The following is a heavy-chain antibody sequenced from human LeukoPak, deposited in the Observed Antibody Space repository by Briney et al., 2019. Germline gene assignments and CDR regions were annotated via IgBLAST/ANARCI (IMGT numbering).Heavy chain of an antibody. D-gene: IGHD5-18*01. CDR1: GYSFTSYW. J-gene: IGHJ4*02. CDR3: ASGASWDTAMVHSDY. Sequence: GESLKISCKGSGYSFTSYWIGWVRQMPGKGLEWMGIIYPGDSDTRYSPSFQGQVTISADKSISTAYLQWSSLKASDTAMYYCASGASWDTAMVHSDYWGQGTLVTVSS. CDR2: IYPGDSDT. V-gene: IGHV5-51*01.